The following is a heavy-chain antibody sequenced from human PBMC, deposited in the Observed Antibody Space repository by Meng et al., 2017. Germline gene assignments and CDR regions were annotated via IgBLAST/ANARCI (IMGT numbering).Heavy chain of an antibody. CDR2: AYYRSKWYH. Sequence: QLQQSGPGLVKPPQTLSLICAISGDSVSSNSAAWNWIRQSPSRGLEWLGRAYYRSKWYHDYAESVKSRISIDPDTSKNQFSLQLRSVTPEDSAVYYCARGSYSFDSWGQRTLVTGSS. CDR3: ARGSYSFDS. V-gene: IGHV6-1*01. D-gene: IGHD1-26*01. CDR1: GDSVSSNSAA. J-gene: IGHJ4*02.